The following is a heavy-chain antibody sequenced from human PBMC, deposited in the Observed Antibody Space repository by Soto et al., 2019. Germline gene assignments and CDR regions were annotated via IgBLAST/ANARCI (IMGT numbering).Heavy chain of an antibody. D-gene: IGHD2-15*01. V-gene: IGHV1-69*13. Sequence: GASVKVSCKASGGTFSSYAISWVRQAPGQGLEWMGGIIPIFGTANYAQKFQGRVTITADESTSTAYMELSSLRSEDTAVYYCASSSADIVVVEEYNWFDPWGQGTLVTVSS. CDR2: IIPIFGTA. CDR1: GGTFSSYA. CDR3: ASSSADIVVVEEYNWFDP. J-gene: IGHJ5*02.